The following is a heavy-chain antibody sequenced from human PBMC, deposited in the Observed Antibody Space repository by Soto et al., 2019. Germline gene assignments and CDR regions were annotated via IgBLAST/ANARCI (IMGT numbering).Heavy chain of an antibody. J-gene: IGHJ6*02. Sequence: GGSLRLSCAASGFTFSSYALSWVRQAPGTGLEWVSAISGSGGSTYYADSVKGRFTISRDNSKNTLYLQMNSLRAEDTAVYYCAKEGTAMVTRYYYGMDVWGQGTTVTVSS. D-gene: IGHD5-18*01. V-gene: IGHV3-23*01. CDR1: GFTFSSYA. CDR3: AKEGTAMVTRYYYGMDV. CDR2: ISGSGGST.